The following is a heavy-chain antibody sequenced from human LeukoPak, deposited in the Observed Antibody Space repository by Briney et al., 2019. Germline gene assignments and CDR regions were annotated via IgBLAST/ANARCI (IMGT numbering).Heavy chain of an antibody. CDR2: IYYSGST. CDR1: GVSISSYY. D-gene: IGHD6-6*01. J-gene: IGHJ4*02. CDR3: ARRPAYSSSYYFDY. Sequence: SETLSLTCTVSGVSISSYYWSWIRQPPGKGLEWIGSIYYSGSTYYNPSLKSRVTISVDTSKNQFSLKLSSVTAADTAVYYCARRPAYSSSYYFDYWGQGTLVTVSS. V-gene: IGHV4-59*05.